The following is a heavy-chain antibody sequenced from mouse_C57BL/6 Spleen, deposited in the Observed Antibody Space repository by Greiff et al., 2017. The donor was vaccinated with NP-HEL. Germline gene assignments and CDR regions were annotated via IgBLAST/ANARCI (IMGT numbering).Heavy chain of an antibody. CDR1: GYAFTNYL. CDR2: INPGSGGT. Sequence: VQLQQSGAELVRPGTSVKVSCKASGYAFTNYLIEWVKQRPGQGLEWIGVINPGSGGTNYNEKFKGKATLTADKSSSTAYMQLSSLTSEDSAVYFCARSSYYYGSSYAMEDWGQGASVT. V-gene: IGHV1-54*01. CDR3: ARSSYYYGSSYAMED. D-gene: IGHD1-1*01. J-gene: IGHJ4*01.